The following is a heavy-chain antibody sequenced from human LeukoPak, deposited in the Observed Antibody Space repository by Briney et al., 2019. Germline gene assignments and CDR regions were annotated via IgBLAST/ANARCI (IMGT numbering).Heavy chain of an antibody. D-gene: IGHD3-22*01. CDR2: IYTSGST. J-gene: IGHJ2*01. V-gene: IGHV4-61*02. CDR3: ARDSGNYYDSSGYYYVPPYFDL. Sequence: PSETLSLTCTVSGGSISSGSYYWSWIRQPAGKGLEWIGRIYTSGSTNYNPSLKSRVTISVDTSKNQFSLKLSSVTAADTAVYYCARDSGNYYDSSGYYYVPPYFDLWGRGTLVAVSS. CDR1: GGSISSGSYY.